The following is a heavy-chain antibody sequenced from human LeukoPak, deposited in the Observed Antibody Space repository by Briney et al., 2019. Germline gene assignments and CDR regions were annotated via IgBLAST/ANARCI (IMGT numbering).Heavy chain of an antibody. CDR3: ARGHDEGR. Sequence: ASVKVSCEGSGYTFTNLAINWVRQAPGQGLEWMGWIDTNTGKPTYAQGFTGRFVFSLDTSVSTAFLQISSLKTEDTAVYYCARGHDEGRWGQETLVSVSS. CDR1: GYTFTNLA. J-gene: IGHJ4*02. D-gene: IGHD2-15*01. V-gene: IGHV7-4-1*02. CDR2: IDTNTGKP.